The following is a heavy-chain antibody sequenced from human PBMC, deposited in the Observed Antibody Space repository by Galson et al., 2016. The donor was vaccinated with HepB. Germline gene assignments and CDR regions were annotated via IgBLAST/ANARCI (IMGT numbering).Heavy chain of an antibody. J-gene: IGHJ3*02. V-gene: IGHV1-46*01. CDR3: AGAPLGGAVDI. CDR1: GYIFTSYY. CDR2: INPSGGTT. Sequence: SVKVSCKASGYIFTSYYLYWVRQAPGQGLEWMGMINPSGGTTVNTQKFQGRVTLTRDTSTTTVDMKLSSLTSEDTAVYFCAGAPLGGAVDIWGQGTMVTVSS. D-gene: IGHD3-16*01.